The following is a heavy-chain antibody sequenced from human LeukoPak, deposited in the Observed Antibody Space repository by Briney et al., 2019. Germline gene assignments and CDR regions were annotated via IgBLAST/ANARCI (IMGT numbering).Heavy chain of an antibody. V-gene: IGHV3-30*02. CDR2: IRSDGSNK. CDR1: GFSFSSYG. Sequence: GGSLRLSCAGPGFSFSSYGMHWVRKAPGKRLEWMAFIRSDGSNKYYADSVKGRFTISRDNSKNTLYLQMNNLRPEDTAVFYCARGQGYESYYYMDVWGKGTTVSVSS. J-gene: IGHJ6*03. D-gene: IGHD2-2*01. CDR3: ARGQGYESYYYMDV.